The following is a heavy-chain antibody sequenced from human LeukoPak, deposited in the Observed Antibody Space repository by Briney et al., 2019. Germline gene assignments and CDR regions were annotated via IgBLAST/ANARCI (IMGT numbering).Heavy chain of an antibody. V-gene: IGHV1-2*02. Sequence: VASVKVSCKASGYTFTNYYIHWVRQAPGQGLEWMGWINSNRGGTNYAQKFQGRVTMTRDTSISTAYMELHSVRSDDTAVYYCARDHGDDAFDIWGPGTMVTVSS. D-gene: IGHD3-3*01. CDR3: ARDHGDDAFDI. CDR2: INSNRGGT. CDR1: GYTFTNYY. J-gene: IGHJ3*02.